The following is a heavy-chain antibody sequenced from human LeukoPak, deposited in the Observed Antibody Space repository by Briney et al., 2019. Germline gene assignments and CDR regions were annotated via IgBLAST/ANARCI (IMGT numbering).Heavy chain of an antibody. CDR3: ARDDFGSGSPFDY. CDR2: IWYDESKE. Sequence: GGSLRLSCAASGFTFSVYGMHWVRQAPGKGLEWVAVIWYDESKEYYADSVKSRFTISRDNSKNTLYLQMNSLRVEGTAVYYCARDDFGSGSPFDYWGQGTLVTVSS. V-gene: IGHV3-33*01. J-gene: IGHJ4*02. D-gene: IGHD6-19*01. CDR1: GFTFSVYG.